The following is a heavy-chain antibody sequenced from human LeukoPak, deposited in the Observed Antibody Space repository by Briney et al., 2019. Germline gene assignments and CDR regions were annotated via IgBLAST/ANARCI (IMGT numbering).Heavy chain of an antibody. CDR2: ISGSGGKT. D-gene: IGHD6-13*01. J-gene: IGHJ4*02. CDR3: ARYGVPAAGTDY. V-gene: IGHV3-23*01. Sequence: PGGSLRLSCAASGFTFSSYAMSWVRQAPGKGLEWVSAISGSGGKTYYADSVKGRFTISRDNSKNTLHLQMNSLRAEDTAVYYCARYGVPAAGTDYWGQGTLVTVSS. CDR1: GFTFSSYA.